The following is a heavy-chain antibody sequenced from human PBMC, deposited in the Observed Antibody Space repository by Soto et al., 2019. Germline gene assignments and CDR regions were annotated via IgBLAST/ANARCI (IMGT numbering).Heavy chain of an antibody. V-gene: IGHV3-23*01. D-gene: IGHD2-2*01. CDR1: GFTFSNYA. CDR3: AVGFKAVVPAALRPSGGNSAFDS. CDR2: ISGSGTTT. J-gene: IGHJ4*02. Sequence: EVQLLESGGGLVQPGGSLRLSCVVSGFTFSNYAMSWVRQAPGKGLEWVSAISGSGTTTKQVDSVKGRFTVSRDNSQNTGYLKMNNLRADDTAVYYCAVGFKAVVPAALRPSGGNSAFDSWGPGTLVTVSS.